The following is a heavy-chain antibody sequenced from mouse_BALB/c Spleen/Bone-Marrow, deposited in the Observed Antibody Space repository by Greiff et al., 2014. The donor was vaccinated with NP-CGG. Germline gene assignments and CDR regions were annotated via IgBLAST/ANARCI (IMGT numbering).Heavy chain of an antibody. CDR1: GYAFTSYN. Sequence: VQLKESGPELVKPGASVKVSCKASGYAFTSYNMYWVKQSHGKSLEWIGYIDPYSGGTSYNQKFKGKATLTVDKSSSTAYMHLNNLTSEDSAVYYCARRVCYDYYAMDYWGQGTSVTVSS. CDR3: ARRVCYDYYAMDY. D-gene: IGHD1-1*01. J-gene: IGHJ4*01. CDR2: IDPYSGGT. V-gene: IGHV1S135*01.